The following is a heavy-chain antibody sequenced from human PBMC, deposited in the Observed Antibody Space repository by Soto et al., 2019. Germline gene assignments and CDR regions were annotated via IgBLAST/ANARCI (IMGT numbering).Heavy chain of an antibody. CDR1: GFTFSSYA. CDR2: ISDDGSNK. D-gene: IGHD2-8*01. Sequence: GGSLRLSCAASGFTFSSYAMHWVRQAPGKGLEWVAAISDDGSNKYYADSVKGRFTISRDNAKSTLYLQMNSLRAEDTAVYYCARGPSYCSHGVCYYLDYWGPGTLVTV. CDR3: ARGPSYCSHGVCYYLDY. V-gene: IGHV3-30-3*01. J-gene: IGHJ4*02.